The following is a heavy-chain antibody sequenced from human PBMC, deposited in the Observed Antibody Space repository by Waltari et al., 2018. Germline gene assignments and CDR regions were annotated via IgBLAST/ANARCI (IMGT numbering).Heavy chain of an antibody. J-gene: IGHJ4*02. V-gene: IGHV4-61*05. D-gene: IGHD6-19*01. CDR1: GGSISSSSYY. CDR3: AGGQAVAGRFGAFDI. CDR2: IYYSGIT. Sequence: QLQLQESGPGLVKPSETLSLTCTVSGGSISSSSYYWGWIRQPPGKGLEWIGYIYYSGITNYNPSLKSRVTISVDTSKNQFSLKLSSVTAADTAVYYCAGGQAVAGRFGAFDIWGQGTLVTVSS.